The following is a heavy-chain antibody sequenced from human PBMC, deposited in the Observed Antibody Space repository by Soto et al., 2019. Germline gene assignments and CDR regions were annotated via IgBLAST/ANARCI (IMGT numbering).Heavy chain of an antibody. D-gene: IGHD6-13*01. CDR3: ARAKAPLYSSSWYWFDP. Sequence: PSETLSLTCTVSGGSISSYYWSWIRQPPGKGLEWIGYIYYSGSTNYNPSLKSRVTISVDTSKNQFSLKLSSATAADTAVYYCARAKAPLYSSSWYWFDPWGQGTLVTVSS. J-gene: IGHJ5*02. V-gene: IGHV4-59*08. CDR2: IYYSGST. CDR1: GGSISSYY.